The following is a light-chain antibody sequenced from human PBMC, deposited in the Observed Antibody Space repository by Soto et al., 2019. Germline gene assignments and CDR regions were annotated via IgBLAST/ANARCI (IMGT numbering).Light chain of an antibody. V-gene: IGLV2-14*03. CDR2: DVS. CDR3: SSYTSSSTYV. CDR1: SSDVGGYNF. Sequence: QSVLTQPASVSGSPGQSFTISCSGTSSDVGGYNFVSWYQHHPGKAPKLVISDVSNRPSGVSDRFSGSKSGNTASLTISGLQAEDEADYYCSSYTSSSTYVFGTGTKLTVL. J-gene: IGLJ1*01.